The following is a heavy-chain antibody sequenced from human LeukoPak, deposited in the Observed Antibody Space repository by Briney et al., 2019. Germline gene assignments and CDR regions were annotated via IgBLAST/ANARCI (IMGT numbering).Heavy chain of an antibody. V-gene: IGHV1-46*01. Sequence: ASVKVSCKASGYTFTSYYMHWVRQAPGQGLEWMGIINPSGGSTSYAQKFQGRVTMTRDTSTSTVYMELSSLRSEDTAVYYCARGPERLYGGNSETREFDYWGQGTLDTVSS. J-gene: IGHJ4*02. CDR2: INPSGGST. CDR3: ARGPERLYGGNSETREFDY. CDR1: GYTFTSYY. D-gene: IGHD4-23*01.